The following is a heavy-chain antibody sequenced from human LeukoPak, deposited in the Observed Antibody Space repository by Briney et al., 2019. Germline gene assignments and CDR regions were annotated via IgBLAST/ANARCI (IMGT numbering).Heavy chain of an antibody. J-gene: IGHJ4*02. V-gene: IGHV3-43*01. CDR3: AKGHIVGAITEFDY. Sequence: GGSLRLSCAASGFTFSSYWIHWVRQAPGKGLVWVSLISWDGGSTYYADSVKGRFTISRDNSKNSLYLQMNSLRTEDTALYYCAKGHIVGAITEFDYWGQGTLVTVSS. D-gene: IGHD1-26*01. CDR2: ISWDGGST. CDR1: GFTFSSYW.